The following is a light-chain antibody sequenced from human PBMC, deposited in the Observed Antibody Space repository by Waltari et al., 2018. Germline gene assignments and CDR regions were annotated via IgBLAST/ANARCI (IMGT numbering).Light chain of an antibody. CDR3: QQYNNWPPYT. CDR2: GAS. Sequence: DIVMTQSPATLSVSPGERATLSCRASQSVSSNLAWYQQKPGQAPRLLIYGASTRATGIPARFSGSGSGTEFTLTISSLPSEDCAVYYCQQYNNWPPYTFGQGTKLEIK. J-gene: IGKJ2*01. CDR1: QSVSSN. V-gene: IGKV3-15*01.